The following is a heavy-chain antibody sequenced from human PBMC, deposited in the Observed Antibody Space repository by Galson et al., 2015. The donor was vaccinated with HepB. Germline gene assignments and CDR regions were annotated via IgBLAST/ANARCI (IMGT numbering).Heavy chain of an antibody. CDR2: INPNSGGT. CDR3: ARGGGALSQSSPGSINSSSADAFDI. Sequence: SVKVSCKASGYTFTGYYMHWVRQAPGQGLEWMGWINPNSGGTNYAQKFQGWVTMTRDTSISTAYMEPSRLRSDDTAVYYCARGGGALSQSSPGSINSSSADAFDIWGQGTMVTVSS. CDR1: GYTFTGYY. V-gene: IGHV1-2*04. D-gene: IGHD6-13*01. J-gene: IGHJ3*02.